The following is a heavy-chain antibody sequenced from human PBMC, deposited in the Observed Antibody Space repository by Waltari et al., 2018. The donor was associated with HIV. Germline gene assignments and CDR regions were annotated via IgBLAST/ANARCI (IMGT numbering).Heavy chain of an antibody. CDR2: IRYDGNTK. D-gene: IGHD2-15*01. CDR3: AKELRSGYSYYYYGMDV. Sequence: QGQLVESGGGVVQPGGSLRLSCAASGFSFSISGMHWVRQAPGKGLEWVKFIRYDGNTKYYAGSVKGRFTISRDNSKNTLYLQMSSLRAEDTAGYYCAKELRSGYSYYYYGMDVWGQGTTVTVSS. J-gene: IGHJ6*02. CDR1: GFSFSISG. V-gene: IGHV3-30*02.